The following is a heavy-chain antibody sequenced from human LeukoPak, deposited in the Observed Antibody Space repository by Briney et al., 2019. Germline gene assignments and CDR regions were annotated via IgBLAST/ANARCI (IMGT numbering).Heavy chain of an antibody. Sequence: GGSLRLSCAASGFTFSSYAMSWVRQAPGKGLEWVSFNGAGDGSTQYADPVKGRFTNSRDNSKNTLYLQMNNLRAEDTALYHCARGRGFSSVFDYWGRGTLVTVSS. CDR1: GFTFSSYA. CDR3: ARGRGFSSVFDY. CDR2: NGAGDGST. D-gene: IGHD2-15*01. V-gene: IGHV3-23*01. J-gene: IGHJ4*02.